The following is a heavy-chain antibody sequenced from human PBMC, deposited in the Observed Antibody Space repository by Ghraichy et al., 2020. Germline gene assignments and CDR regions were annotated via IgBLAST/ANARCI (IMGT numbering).Heavy chain of an antibody. J-gene: IGHJ4*01. D-gene: IGHD5-12*01. Sequence: GGSLRLSCAASGFTFDDYTMHWVRQAPGKGLEWVSLLSGDGRGTYYADSVKGRFTISRDNSKNSLYLQMNSLRPEDTALYYCAKDIRYSDYEWYYFDYWGRGTLVTVSS. CDR3: AKDIRYSDYEWYYFDY. V-gene: IGHV3-43*02. CDR2: LSGDGRGT. CDR1: GFTFDDYT.